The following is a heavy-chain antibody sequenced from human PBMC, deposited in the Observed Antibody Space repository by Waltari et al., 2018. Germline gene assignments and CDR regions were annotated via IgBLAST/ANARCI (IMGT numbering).Heavy chain of an antibody. CDR1: GYTLTELS. CDR2: FDPEDGET. D-gene: IGHD3-9*01. V-gene: IGHV1-24*01. J-gene: IGHJ5*02. CDR3: ATKGYYDILTGESRDWFDP. Sequence: QVQLVQSGAEVKKPGASVKVSCKVSGYTLTELSMHWVRQAPGKGLAWMGGFDPEDGETIYAQKFQGRVTMTEDTSTDTAYMELSSLRSEDTAVYYCATKGYYDILTGESRDWFDPWGQGTLVTVSS.